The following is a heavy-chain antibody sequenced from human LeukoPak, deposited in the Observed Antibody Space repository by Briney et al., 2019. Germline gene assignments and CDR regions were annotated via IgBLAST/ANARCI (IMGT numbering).Heavy chain of an antibody. CDR2: ISWNSKNI. V-gene: IGHV3-9*01. CDR1: GFTFDDYA. Sequence: GRSLRLSCAASGFTFDDYAMHWVRQAPGKGLEWVSGISWNSKNIGYADSVKGRFTISRDNAKNSLYLHMNSLRVEDTALYYCAKDMSSTGLAFDIWGQGTMVTVSS. CDR3: AKDMSSTGLAFDI. J-gene: IGHJ3*02. D-gene: IGHD5/OR15-5a*01.